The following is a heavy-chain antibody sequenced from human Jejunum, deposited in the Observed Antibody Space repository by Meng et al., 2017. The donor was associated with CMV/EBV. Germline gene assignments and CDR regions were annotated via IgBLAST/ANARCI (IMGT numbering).Heavy chain of an antibody. Sequence: FTVSSYSMNGVRQAPGKGLEWVSSISSSSSYIYYADSVKGRFTISRDNAKNSLYLQMNSLRAEDTAVYYCASVPAGGGYYYGMDVWGQGTTVTVSS. CDR3: ASVPAGGGYYYGMDV. V-gene: IGHV3-21*01. CDR2: ISSSSSYI. D-gene: IGHD2-2*01. J-gene: IGHJ6*02. CDR1: FTVSSYS.